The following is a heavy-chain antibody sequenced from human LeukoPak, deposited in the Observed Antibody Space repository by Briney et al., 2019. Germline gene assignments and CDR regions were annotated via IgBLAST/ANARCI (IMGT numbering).Heavy chain of an antibody. Sequence: ASVKVSCKASGYTFTSYDINWGRQATGQGLEWMGWMNPNSGNTGYAQKFQGRVTMTRNTSISTAYMELSSLRSEDTAVYYCARVKWLHYWYFDLWGRGTLVTVSS. J-gene: IGHJ2*01. CDR2: MNPNSGNT. V-gene: IGHV1-8*01. CDR3: ARVKWLHYWYFDL. CDR1: GYTFTSYD. D-gene: IGHD6-19*01.